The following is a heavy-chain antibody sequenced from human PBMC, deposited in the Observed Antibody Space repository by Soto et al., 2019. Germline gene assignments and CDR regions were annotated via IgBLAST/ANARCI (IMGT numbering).Heavy chain of an antibody. J-gene: IGHJ3*02. CDR1: GFTFSSYD. Sequence: PGGSLRLSCAPPGFTFSSYDMHWVRQATGKGLEWVSAIGTAGDTYYPGSVKGRFTISRENAKNSLYLQMNSLRAEDTAVYYCARDKASAFDIWGQGTMVTVSS. V-gene: IGHV3-13*01. CDR3: ARDKASAFDI. CDR2: IGTAGDT.